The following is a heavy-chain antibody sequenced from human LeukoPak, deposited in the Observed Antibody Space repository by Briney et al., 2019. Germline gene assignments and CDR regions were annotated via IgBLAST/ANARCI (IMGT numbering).Heavy chain of an antibody. CDR3: AMGSSDYFYYMDV. J-gene: IGHJ6*03. CDR2: IRSSSSTI. CDR1: GFTFSSYS. V-gene: IGHV3-48*01. Sequence: RSGGSLRLSCAASGFTFSSYSMNWVRQAPGKGLEWVSYIRSSSSTIYYADSVKGRFTISRDNPKSTLYLQMNSLRAEDTAVYYCAMGSSDYFYYMDVWGKGTTVTVSS. D-gene: IGHD3-16*01.